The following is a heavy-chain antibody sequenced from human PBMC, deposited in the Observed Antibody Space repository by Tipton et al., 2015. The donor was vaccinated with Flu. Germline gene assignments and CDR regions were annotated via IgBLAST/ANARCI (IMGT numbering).Heavy chain of an antibody. CDR2: IWYDGSNK. D-gene: IGHD2/OR15-2a*01. CDR3: AKDKNEFYAFEN. V-gene: IGHV3-33*06. CDR1: GFIFSTYG. J-gene: IGHJ4*02. Sequence: QLVQSGGGVVQPGRSLRLSCAASGFIFSTYGMHWVRQAPGKGLEWVAVIWYDGSNKYYADSVKGRFNISRDNSKNTVYLQMNSLRAEDTAVYYCAKDKNEFYAFENWAQGTLVTVSS.